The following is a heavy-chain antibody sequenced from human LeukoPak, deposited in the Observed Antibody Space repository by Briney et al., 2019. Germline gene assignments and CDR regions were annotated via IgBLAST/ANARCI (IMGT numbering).Heavy chain of an antibody. Sequence: ASVKVSCKASGYTFSGYYMHWVRQAPGQGLEWMGIINPSGCSTSYAQKFQGRVTMTRDMSTSTVYMELGSLRSEDTAIYYCAREGRGVPGAIAAVKGFDYWGQGTLVTVSS. V-gene: IGHV1-46*01. CDR3: AREGRGVPGAIAAVKGFDY. CDR2: INPSGCST. D-gene: IGHD6-13*01. J-gene: IGHJ4*02. CDR1: GYTFSGYY.